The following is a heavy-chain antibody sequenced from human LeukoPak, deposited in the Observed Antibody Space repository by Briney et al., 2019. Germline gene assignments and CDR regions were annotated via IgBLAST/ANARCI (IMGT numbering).Heavy chain of an antibody. CDR3: AKIYASGSYNNFPDY. CDR1: GFTFSSYG. CDR2: ISYDGSNQ. J-gene: IGHJ4*02. V-gene: IGHV3-30*18. D-gene: IGHD3-10*01. Sequence: PGGSLRLSCAASGFTFSSYGMHWVRQAPGKGLEWVAVISYDGSNQYYADSVKGRFTISRDNSKNTLYLQMSSLRAEDTAIYYCAKIYASGSYNNFPDYWGQGTLVTVSS.